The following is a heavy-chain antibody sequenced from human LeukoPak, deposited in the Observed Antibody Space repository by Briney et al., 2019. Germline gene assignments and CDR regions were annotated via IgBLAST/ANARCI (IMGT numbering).Heavy chain of an antibody. CDR1: GGSISTYY. D-gene: IGHD3-22*01. CDR2: IFHTGSA. CDR3: ARAGSGYYPFDD. Sequence: SETLSLTCTVSGGSISTYYWSCIRQPPGKGLEWIGCIFHTGSANYNPSLKSRGTISVDTSKNQFSLKLSSVTAADTAVYYCARAGSGYYPFDDWGQGTLVTVSS. J-gene: IGHJ4*02. V-gene: IGHV4-59*12.